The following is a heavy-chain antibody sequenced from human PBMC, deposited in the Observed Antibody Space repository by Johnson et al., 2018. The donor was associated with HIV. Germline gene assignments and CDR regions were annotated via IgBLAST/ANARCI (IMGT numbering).Heavy chain of an antibody. CDR3: ARGGIATAGTRDAFDM. J-gene: IGHJ3*02. D-gene: IGHD6-13*01. CDR1: GFTFSSYD. V-gene: IGHV3-13*01. Sequence: VQLVESGGGLVQPGGSLRLSCAASGFTFSSYDMHWVRQATGKGLEWVSAIGTAGDTYYPGSVKGRFTISRENAKNSLYLQMNSLGAVDTAVYYCARGGIATAGTRDAFDMWGQGTVVTVSS. CDR2: IGTAGDT.